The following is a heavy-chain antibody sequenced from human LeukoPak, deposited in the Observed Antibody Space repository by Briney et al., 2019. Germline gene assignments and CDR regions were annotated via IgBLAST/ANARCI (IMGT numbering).Heavy chain of an antibody. CDR1: GYTFTDFY. J-gene: IGHJ4*02. Sequence: ASVKVSCKASGYTFTDFYVHWVRQAPGQGLGWMVGINPKNGGTNYKEKFHGRVTMTRDTSISTVYMELSGLRPDDTAVYYCARPRYVRSPTCVDFWGQGTLVTVSS. D-gene: IGHD3-9*01. CDR2: INPKNGGT. V-gene: IGHV1-2*02. CDR3: ARPRYVRSPTCVDF.